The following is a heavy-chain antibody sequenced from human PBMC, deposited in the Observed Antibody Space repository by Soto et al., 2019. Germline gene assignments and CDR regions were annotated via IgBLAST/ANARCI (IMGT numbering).Heavy chain of an antibody. CDR3: ARHGHTAMVES. D-gene: IGHD5-18*01. J-gene: IGHJ4*02. Sequence: SATLSLTSAVAGGSISSGGYSWSWIRQPPGKGLEWIGYIYHSGSTYYNPSLKSRVTISVDRSKNQFSLKLSSVTAADTAVYYCARHGHTAMVESWGQGTLVTVS. CDR2: IYHSGST. CDR1: GGSISSGGYS. V-gene: IGHV4-30-2*01.